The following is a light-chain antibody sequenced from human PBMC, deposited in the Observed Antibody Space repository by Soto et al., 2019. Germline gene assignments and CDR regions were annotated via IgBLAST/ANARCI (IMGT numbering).Light chain of an antibody. J-gene: IGLJ3*02. Sequence: QSVLTQPASVSGSPGQSITISCTGTSCDVGAYDLVSWYQHHPGKVPKLIIYEATKWPSGVSHCFSGSKSGSTASLTISGLQAEDEADYYCCAFAYSRVVFGGGTKLTVL. CDR2: EAT. CDR1: SCDVGAYDL. V-gene: IGLV2-23*01. CDR3: CAFAYSRVV.